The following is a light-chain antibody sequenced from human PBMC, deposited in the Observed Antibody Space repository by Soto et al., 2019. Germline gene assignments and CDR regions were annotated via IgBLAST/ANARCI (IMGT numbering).Light chain of an antibody. Sequence: DIQMTQSPSTLSASVGDRVTITCRASQSISSWLAWYQQKPGKAPKLMIYDASSLESGVPSRLSGSGSGTEFTLTISSLQPDDFATYYCQQYNSLTTFGQGTKVDIK. CDR1: QSISSW. CDR3: QQYNSLTT. CDR2: DAS. V-gene: IGKV1-5*01. J-gene: IGKJ1*01.